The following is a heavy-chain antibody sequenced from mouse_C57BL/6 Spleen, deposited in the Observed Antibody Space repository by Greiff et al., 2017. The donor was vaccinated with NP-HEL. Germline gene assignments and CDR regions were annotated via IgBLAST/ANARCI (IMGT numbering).Heavy chain of an antibody. D-gene: IGHD1-1*01. V-gene: IGHV1-5*01. CDR2: IYPGNSDT. CDR3: TRGDYYGSSPAWFAY. CDR1: GYTFTSYW. J-gene: IGHJ3*01. Sequence: VQLQQSGTVLARPGASVKMSCKTSGYTFTSYWMHWVKQRPGQGLEWIGAIYPGNSDTSYNQKFKGKAKLTAVTSASTAYMELSSLTNEDSAVSYCTRGDYYGSSPAWFAYWGQGTLVTVSA.